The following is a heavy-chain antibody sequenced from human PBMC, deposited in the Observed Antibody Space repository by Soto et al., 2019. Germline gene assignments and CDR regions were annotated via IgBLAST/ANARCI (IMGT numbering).Heavy chain of an antibody. CDR3: ARRYGYAFDI. Sequence: QVQLQESGPGLVKPSETLSLTCTVSGGSISSYYWSWIRQPPGKGLEWIGYIYYRGSSNYNPSLKSRVPISVHTSKNQFSLKLSSVAAADTAVYYCARRYGYAFDIWGQGTMVTVSS. V-gene: IGHV4-59*01. CDR1: GGSISSYY. CDR2: IYYRGSS. D-gene: IGHD4-17*01. J-gene: IGHJ3*02.